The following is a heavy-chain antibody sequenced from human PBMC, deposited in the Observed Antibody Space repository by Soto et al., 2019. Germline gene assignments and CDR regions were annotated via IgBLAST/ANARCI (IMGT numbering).Heavy chain of an antibody. Sequence: PGGSLRLSCAASGFTFSDYYMSWIRQAPGKGLEWVSYISSSSSYTNYADSVKGRFTISRDNAKNSLYLQMNSLRAEDTAVYYCARGPLAAAGTNLFDYWGQGTLVTVSS. D-gene: IGHD6-13*01. CDR3: ARGPLAAAGTNLFDY. CDR2: ISSSSSYT. V-gene: IGHV3-11*05. J-gene: IGHJ4*02. CDR1: GFTFSDYY.